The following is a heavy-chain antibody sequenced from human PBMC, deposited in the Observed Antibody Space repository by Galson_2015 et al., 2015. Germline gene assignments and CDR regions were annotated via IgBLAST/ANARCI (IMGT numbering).Heavy chain of an antibody. CDR1: GFTFSSYA. CDR2: ISGSGGST. D-gene: IGHD3-22*01. V-gene: IGHV3-23*01. CDR3: AKGPSITMIVNDAFDI. Sequence: SLRLSCAASGFTFSSYAMSWVRQAPGKGLEWVSAISGSGGSTYYADSVKGRFTISRDNSKNTLYLQMNSLRAEDTAVYYCAKGPSITMIVNDAFDIWGQGTMVTVPS. J-gene: IGHJ3*02.